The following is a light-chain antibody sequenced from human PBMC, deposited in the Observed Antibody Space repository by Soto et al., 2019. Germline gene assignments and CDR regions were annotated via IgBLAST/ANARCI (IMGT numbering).Light chain of an antibody. CDR2: DAS. CDR1: QSISNY. Sequence: DIQMTQSPSSLSASVGDRVTITCRSSQSISNYVNWYQHKPGQGPRLLIHDASSWQNGVPPRFLGRGSGTHFTLTISGVQPEDFATYYCQQSFGSPPWTFGQGTKVEIK. V-gene: IGKV1-39*01. J-gene: IGKJ1*01. CDR3: QQSFGSPPWT.